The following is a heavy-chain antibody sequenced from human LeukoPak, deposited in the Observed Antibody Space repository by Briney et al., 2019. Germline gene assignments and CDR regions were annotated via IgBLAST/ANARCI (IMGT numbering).Heavy chain of an antibody. D-gene: IGHD3-3*01. CDR1: GGSFSGYY. CDR3: ATTGYDFWSGYYRY. CDR2: INHSGST. Sequence: KPSETLSLTCVVYGGSFSGYYWSWIRQPPGKGLEWIGEINHSGSTNYNPSLKSRVTISVDTSKNQFSLKLSSVIAADTAVYYCATTGYDFWSGYYRYWGQGTLVTVSS. J-gene: IGHJ4*02. V-gene: IGHV4-34*01.